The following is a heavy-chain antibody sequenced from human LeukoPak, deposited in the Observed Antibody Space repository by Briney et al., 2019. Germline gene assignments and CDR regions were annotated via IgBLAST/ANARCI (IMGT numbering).Heavy chain of an antibody. V-gene: IGHV6-1*01. Sequence: PSQTLSLTCAISGDSVSSNSAAWNWIGQSPSRGLEWLGRTYYRSKWYNDYAVSVKSRITINPDTSKNQFSLQLNSVTPEDTAVYYCARDREAVADFYYYYGMDVWGQGTTVTVSS. CDR3: ARDREAVADFYYYYGMDV. CDR2: TYYRSKWYN. D-gene: IGHD6-19*01. J-gene: IGHJ6*02. CDR1: GDSVSSNSAA.